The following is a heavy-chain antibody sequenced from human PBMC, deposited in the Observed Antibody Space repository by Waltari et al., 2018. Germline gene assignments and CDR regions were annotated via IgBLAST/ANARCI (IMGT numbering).Heavy chain of an antibody. D-gene: IGHD6-13*01. Sequence: EVQLLESGGGLVQPGGSLRLSCAASGFTFSSYAMRWVRQAPGKGLEWVSAIIGSGGSTYYADSVKGRFTISRDNSKNTLYLQMNSLRAEDTAVYYCAKRYSSSWYYFDYWGQGTLVTVSS. CDR1: GFTFSSYA. CDR2: IIGSGGST. J-gene: IGHJ4*02. V-gene: IGHV3-23*01. CDR3: AKRYSSSWYYFDY.